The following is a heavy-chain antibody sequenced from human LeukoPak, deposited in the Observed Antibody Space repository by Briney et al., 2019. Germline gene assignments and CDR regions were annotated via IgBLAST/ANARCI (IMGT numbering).Heavy chain of an antibody. CDR2: IYTSGST. J-gene: IGHJ5*02. CDR3: ARDRGLSSSWSSLNWFDP. Sequence: SETLSLTCTVSGGSISSYYWSWIRQPAGKGLEWIRRIYTSGSTNYNPSLKSRVTMSVDTSKNQFSLKLSSVTAADTAVYYCARDRGLSSSWSSLNWFDPWGQGTLVTVSS. D-gene: IGHD6-13*01. V-gene: IGHV4-4*07. CDR1: GGSISSYY.